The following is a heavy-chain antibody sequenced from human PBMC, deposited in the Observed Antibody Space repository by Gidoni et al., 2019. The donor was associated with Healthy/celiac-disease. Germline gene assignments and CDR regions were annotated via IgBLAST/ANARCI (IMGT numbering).Heavy chain of an antibody. Sequence: QVQLVQSGAEVKKPGASVTVSCKASGYTFTSYDINWVRQATGQGLEWMGWMNPNSGNTGYAQKFQGRVTMTRNTSISTAYMELSSLRSEDTAVYYCARQQLPSLYYYGMDVWGQGTTVTVSS. CDR1: GYTFTSYD. CDR2: MNPNSGNT. D-gene: IGHD5-18*01. V-gene: IGHV1-8*01. J-gene: IGHJ6*02. CDR3: ARQQLPSLYYYGMDV.